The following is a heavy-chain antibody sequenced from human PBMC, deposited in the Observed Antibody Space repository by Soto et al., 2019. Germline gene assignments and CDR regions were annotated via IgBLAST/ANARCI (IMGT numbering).Heavy chain of an antibody. J-gene: IGHJ4*02. CDR1: GGTFSRSS. Sequence: QVHLVQSGAEVKKPGSSVKVSCRASGGTFSRSSIAWVRQAPGQGLEWMGGIAPLYGTANYAQRLQGRVTITAHESTGTAYMELSGLRAEDTAVYSCAREIRYYGSGIFDSWGQGTLVIVSA. D-gene: IGHD3-10*01. CDR2: IAPLYGTA. V-gene: IGHV1-69*01. CDR3: AREIRYYGSGIFDS.